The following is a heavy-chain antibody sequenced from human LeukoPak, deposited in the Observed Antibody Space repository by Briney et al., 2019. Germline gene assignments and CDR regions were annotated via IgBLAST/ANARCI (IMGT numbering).Heavy chain of an antibody. J-gene: IGHJ3*02. CDR1: GFTFSNYG. D-gene: IGHD6-13*01. CDR3: ATTGTEDAFDI. Sequence: GGSLRLSCVASGFTFSNYGMHWVRQAPGKGLEWVAFIRYDGSIKYYADSVKGRFTISRDNSKNTLYLQMNSLRAEDTAVYYCATTGTEDAFDIWRQGTMVTVSS. CDR2: IRYDGSIK. V-gene: IGHV3-30*02.